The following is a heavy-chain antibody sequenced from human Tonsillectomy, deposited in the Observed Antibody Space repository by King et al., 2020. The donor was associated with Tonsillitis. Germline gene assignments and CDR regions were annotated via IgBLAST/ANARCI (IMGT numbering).Heavy chain of an antibody. Sequence: QLVQSGAEVKKPGSSVKVSCKASGGTFSSFAISWVRQAPGQGLGGMGRIIPIFGIANYAQKFQGRVKITADKSTSTAYMELSSLRSDDTAVYYSARGGFGVAGSAAFDIWGQGTMVTVSS. CDR1: GGTFSSFA. J-gene: IGHJ3*02. CDR2: IIPIFGIA. D-gene: IGHD6-19*01. V-gene: IGHV1-69*09. CDR3: ARGGFGVAGSAAFDI.